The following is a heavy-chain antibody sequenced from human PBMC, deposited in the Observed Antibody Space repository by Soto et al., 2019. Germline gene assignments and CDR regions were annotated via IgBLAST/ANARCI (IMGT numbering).Heavy chain of an antibody. Sequence: QVQLQQWGAGLLKPSETLSLTCAVYGGSFSGYYWSWIRQPPGKGLEWIGEINHSGSTNYNPSLKSRVTISVDTSKNQFSLKLSSVTAADTAVYYCARARKKGFDPWGQGTLVTVSS. CDR2: INHSGST. J-gene: IGHJ5*02. CDR3: ARARKKGFDP. CDR1: GGSFSGYY. V-gene: IGHV4-34*01.